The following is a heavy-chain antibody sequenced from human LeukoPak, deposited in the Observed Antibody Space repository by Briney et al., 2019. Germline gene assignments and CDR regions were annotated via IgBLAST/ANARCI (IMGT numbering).Heavy chain of an antibody. CDR3: ARAVCPTIKFCDSSYFMDV. V-gene: IGHV3-20*04. D-gene: IGHD6-6*01. J-gene: IGHJ6*03. CDR1: GFSFDDLG. CDR2: IYWSGAST. Sequence: GGSLRLSCAASGFSFDDLGMTWVRQVPGRGLEWVAGIYWSGASTGYADSVRGRFTISRDNAKNSLYLQMNSLRAEDTALYYCARAVCPTIKFCDSSYFMDVWGKGTTVNVS.